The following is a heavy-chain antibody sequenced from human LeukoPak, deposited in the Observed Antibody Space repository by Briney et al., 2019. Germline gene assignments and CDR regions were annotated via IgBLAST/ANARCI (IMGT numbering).Heavy chain of an antibody. CDR2: IYYSGNT. D-gene: IGHD1-14*01. V-gene: IGHV4-59*01. Sequence: SETLSLTCTVSDYSISSYYWSWIRQPPGKGLEWIGYIYYSGNTNYNPSLKSRVTISIDTSRNQFSLKLNSVTAADTAVYYCARVGTGNFDYWGQGTLVTVSS. CDR1: DYSISSYY. J-gene: IGHJ4*02. CDR3: ARVGTGNFDY.